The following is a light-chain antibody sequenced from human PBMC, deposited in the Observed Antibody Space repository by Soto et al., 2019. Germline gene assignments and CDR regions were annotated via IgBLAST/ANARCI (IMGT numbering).Light chain of an antibody. CDR2: GAS. J-gene: IGKJ5*01. CDR1: QPISNY. Sequence: DVPMTQSPSSLSASVGDRVTITCRASQPISNYLNWYQQKAGEAPKVLIFGASSLQSGAPSRFSGSGYGTDFTLIINNLHPDDFATYYCQQTHAVPLTFGQGTRLE. V-gene: IGKV1-39*01. CDR3: QQTHAVPLT.